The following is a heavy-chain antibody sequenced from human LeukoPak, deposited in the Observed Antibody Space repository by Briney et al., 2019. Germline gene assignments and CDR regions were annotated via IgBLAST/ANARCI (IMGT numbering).Heavy chain of an antibody. D-gene: IGHD3-16*01. J-gene: IGHJ5*02. V-gene: IGHV4-59*01. CDR1: GGSISSYY. Sequence: SETLSLTCTVSGGSISSYYWSCIRQPPGKGLEWIGYIYYSGSTNYNPSLKSRVTISVDTSKNQFSLKLTSVTAADTAVYYCATYDSFNNWFDPWGQGTLVTVSS. CDR3: ATYDSFNNWFDP. CDR2: IYYSGST.